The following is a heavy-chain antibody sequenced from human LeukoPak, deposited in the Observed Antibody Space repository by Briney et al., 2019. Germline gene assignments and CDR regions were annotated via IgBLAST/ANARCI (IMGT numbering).Heavy chain of an antibody. V-gene: IGHV4-38-2*01. CDR2: IYHSGST. J-gene: IGHJ4*02. Sequence: SETLSLTCAVSGYSISSCYYWGWIRQPPGKGLEWIGSIYHSGSTYYNPSLKSRVTISVDTSKNQFSLKLSSVTAADTAVYYCARRLVGANVFDYWGQGTLVTVSS. CDR3: ARRLVGANVFDY. D-gene: IGHD1-26*01. CDR1: GYSISSCYY.